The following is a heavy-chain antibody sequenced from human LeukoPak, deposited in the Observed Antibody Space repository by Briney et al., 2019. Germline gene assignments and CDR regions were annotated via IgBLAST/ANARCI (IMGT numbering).Heavy chain of an antibody. V-gene: IGHV4-59*08. CDR2: IYYSGST. Sequence: SETLSLTCTVSGGSISSYYWSWIRQPPGKGLEWIGYIYYSGSTNYNPSLKSRVTISVDTSKNQFSLKLSSVTAADTAVYYCARHKGYYYGSGSEGAVDYWGQGTLVTVSS. CDR3: ARHKGYYYGSGSEGAVDY. CDR1: GGSISSYY. D-gene: IGHD3-10*01. J-gene: IGHJ4*02.